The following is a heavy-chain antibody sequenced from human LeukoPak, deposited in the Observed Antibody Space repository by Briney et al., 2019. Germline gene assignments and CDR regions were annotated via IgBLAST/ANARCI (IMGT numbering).Heavy chain of an antibody. Sequence: ASVKVSCKASGYTFTGYYMHWVRQAPGQGLEWMGWISAYNGNTNYAQKLQGRVTMTTDTSTSTAYMELRSLRSDDTAMYYCAAYALVPYWGQGTLVTVSS. V-gene: IGHV1-18*04. CDR3: AAYALVPY. CDR2: ISAYNGNT. CDR1: GYTFTGYY. J-gene: IGHJ4*02.